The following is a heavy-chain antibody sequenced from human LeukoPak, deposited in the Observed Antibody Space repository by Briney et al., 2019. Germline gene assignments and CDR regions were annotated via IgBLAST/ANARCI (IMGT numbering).Heavy chain of an antibody. CDR2: MNPNSGNT. CDR1: GYTFTSYD. J-gene: IGHJ3*02. CDR3: ARAIGPRPLRYFDWLHLGDAFDI. V-gene: IGHV1-8*01. D-gene: IGHD3-9*01. Sequence: GASVKVSCKASGYTFTSYDINWVRQATGQGLEWMGWMNPNSGNTGYAQKFQGRVTMTRNTSISTAYMELSSLRSEDTAVYYCARAIGPRPLRYFDWLHLGDAFDIWGQGTMVTVSS.